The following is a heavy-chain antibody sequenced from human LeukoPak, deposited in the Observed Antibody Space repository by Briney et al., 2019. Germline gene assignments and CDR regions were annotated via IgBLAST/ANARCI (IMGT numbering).Heavy chain of an antibody. CDR1: GVSTRNHY. D-gene: IGHD3-10*01. Sequence: SETLAHNHTDTGVSTRNHYSSWLPTPPGKRLEESGYIFYRGSTNNNPSLKSRVAISEDTSKNQFSLNLSSVTAADAAVYYCARGGYYGSGSDDAFDIWGQGTMVTVSS. J-gene: IGHJ3*02. V-gene: IGHV4-59*11. CDR2: IFYRGST. CDR3: ARGGYYGSGSDDAFDI.